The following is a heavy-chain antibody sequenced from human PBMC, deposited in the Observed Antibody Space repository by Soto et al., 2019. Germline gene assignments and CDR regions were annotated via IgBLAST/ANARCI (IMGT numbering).Heavy chain of an antibody. CDR3: ASAFGFGALSFDY. V-gene: IGHV1-18*01. J-gene: IGHJ4*02. D-gene: IGHD3-3*01. Sequence: ASVKVSCKASGYTFTNSGIIWVRQAPGQGLEWLGWINTDNGNTNYAQHLQGRVTLTTDTSTSTAYMDLRSLRSDDTAVYYCASAFGFGALSFDYSGKGTLFTVSS. CDR2: INTDNGNT. CDR1: GYTFTNSG.